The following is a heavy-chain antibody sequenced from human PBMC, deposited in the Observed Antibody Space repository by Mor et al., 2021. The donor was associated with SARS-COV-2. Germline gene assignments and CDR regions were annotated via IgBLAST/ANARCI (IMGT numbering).Heavy chain of an antibody. V-gene: IGHV3-15*01. J-gene: IGHJ4*02. D-gene: IGHD1-26*01. CDR2: IKTKADGGAT. Sequence: RIKTKADGGATDYAAPVNGRFTISRDDSTDTLYLQMNSLQTEDTAVYFCSTDGWELTSDYWGQGTLVTVSS. CDR3: STDGWELTSDY.